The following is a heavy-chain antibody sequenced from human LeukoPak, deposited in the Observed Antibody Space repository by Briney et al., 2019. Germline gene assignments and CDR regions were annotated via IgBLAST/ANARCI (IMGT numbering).Heavy chain of an antibody. CDR3: ARAYGDSYYFDY. CDR1: DGSVSNSYFH. CDR2: VSYAGNT. J-gene: IGHJ4*02. V-gene: IGHV4-39*01. Sequence: SETLSLACTVSDGSVSNSYFHWGWVRQPPGKGLEWIGTVSYAGNTYYNPSLESRVTISVDTSKSLFSLKLSSVIAADTAAYYCARAYGDSYYFDYWGQGTLVTVSS. D-gene: IGHD4-17*01.